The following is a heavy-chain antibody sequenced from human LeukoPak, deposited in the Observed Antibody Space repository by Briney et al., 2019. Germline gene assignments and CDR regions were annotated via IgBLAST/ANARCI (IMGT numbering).Heavy chain of an antibody. CDR3: ARAGNYDILTGYSLDY. D-gene: IGHD3-9*01. CDR2: IYHSGST. CDR1: GGSISSSNW. J-gene: IGHJ4*02. V-gene: IGHV4-4*02. Sequence: SETLSLTCAVSGGSISSSNWWSWVRQPPGKGLEWIGEIYHSGSTNYNPSLKSRVTISVDKSKNQFSLKLSSVTAADTAVYYCARAGNYDILTGYSLDYWGQGTLVTVSS.